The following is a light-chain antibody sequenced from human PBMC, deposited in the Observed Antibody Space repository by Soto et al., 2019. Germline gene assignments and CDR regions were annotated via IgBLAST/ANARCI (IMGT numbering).Light chain of an antibody. J-gene: IGKJ2*01. CDR1: QSVTRNY. V-gene: IGKV3-20*01. CDR3: QQSDSLSVA. Sequence: EIVLTQSPGTLSLSPGERATLSCRASQSVTRNYLAWYQQKSGQAPRLLIHSTSTRAIGIPDRFSGSGSGTAFTLTISGLESEAFAVYYCQQSDSLSVAFGQGTRLEF. CDR2: STS.